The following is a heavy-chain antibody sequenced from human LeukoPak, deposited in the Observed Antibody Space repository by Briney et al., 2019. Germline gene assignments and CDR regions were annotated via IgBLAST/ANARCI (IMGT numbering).Heavy chain of an antibody. D-gene: IGHD3-22*01. CDR3: AKDGVDSSLDFDY. CDR2: IWYDGSNK. V-gene: IGHV3-33*06. CDR1: GFTFSSYG. Sequence: PGRSLRLSCAASGFTFSSYGMHWVRQAPGKGLEWVAVIWYDGSNKYYADSVKGRFTISRDNSKNTLYLQMNSLRAEDTAVYHCAKDGVDSSLDFDYWGQGTLVTVSS. J-gene: IGHJ4*02.